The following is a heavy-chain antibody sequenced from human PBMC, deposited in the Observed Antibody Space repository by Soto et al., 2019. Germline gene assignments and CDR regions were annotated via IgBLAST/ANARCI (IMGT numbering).Heavy chain of an antibody. J-gene: IGHJ3*02. D-gene: IGHD2-15*01. Sequence: PSETLSLTCAVSGGSISSSNWWSWVRQPPGKGLEWIGEIYHSGSTNYNPSLKSRVTISVDKSKNHFSLKLSSVTSADTAVYYCARGRYCSGGSCYRRLDDAFDIWGQGTMVTVSS. CDR2: IYHSGST. V-gene: IGHV4-4*02. CDR1: GGSISSSNW. CDR3: ARGRYCSGGSCYRRLDDAFDI.